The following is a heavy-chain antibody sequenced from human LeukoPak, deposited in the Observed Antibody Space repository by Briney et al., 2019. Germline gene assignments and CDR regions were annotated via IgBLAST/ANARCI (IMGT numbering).Heavy chain of an antibody. J-gene: IGHJ4*02. CDR3: AGDYYGSGSMGVFDY. CDR2: INHSGST. CDR1: GGSFSGYY. Sequence: SETLSLTCAVYGGSFSGYYWSWIRQPPGKGLEWIGEINHSGSTNYNPSLKSRVTISVDTSKNQFSLKLTSVTAADTAVYYCAGDYYGSGSMGVFDYWGQGTLVTVSS. V-gene: IGHV4-34*01. D-gene: IGHD3-10*01.